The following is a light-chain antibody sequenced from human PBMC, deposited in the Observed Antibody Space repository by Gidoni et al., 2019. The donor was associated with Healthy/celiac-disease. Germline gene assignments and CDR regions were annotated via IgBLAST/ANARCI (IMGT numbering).Light chain of an antibody. V-gene: IGKV3-15*01. CDR3: QQYKNWLRT. Sequence: EIVMTQSPATLSVSPGERATLSCRASQSVSSNSAWYQQKPGQAPRLLIYGASTRATGIPARFSGSGSGTEFTLTISSLQSEDFAVYYCQQYKNWLRTFGQGTKLEIK. CDR2: GAS. CDR1: QSVSSN. J-gene: IGKJ2*01.